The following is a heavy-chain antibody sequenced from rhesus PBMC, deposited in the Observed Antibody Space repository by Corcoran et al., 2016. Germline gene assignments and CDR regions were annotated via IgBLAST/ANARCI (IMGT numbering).Heavy chain of an antibody. Sequence: EVQLVQSGAEVKRPGESLKISCKTSGYSFTSYWISWVRQMPGKGLEWMGAIAPSDSDTRYSPSFHGQVTISADKSISTTYLQWSSLKASDSATYYCAKLGWYFDLWGPGTPITISS. CDR2: IAPSDSDT. D-gene: IGHD3-34*01. V-gene: IGHV5-2*01. CDR3: AKLGWYFDL. J-gene: IGHJ2*01. CDR1: GYSFTSYW.